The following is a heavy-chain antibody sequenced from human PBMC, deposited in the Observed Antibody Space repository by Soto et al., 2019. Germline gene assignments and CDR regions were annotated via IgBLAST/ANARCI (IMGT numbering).Heavy chain of an antibody. D-gene: IGHD5-12*01. CDR3: ARQDYSGYDSYYFDY. J-gene: IGHJ4*02. V-gene: IGHV4-34*01. CDR1: GGSFSGYY. Sequence: SETLSLTCAVYGGSFSGYYWSWIRQPPGKGLEWIGEINYSGSTNYNPSLKSRVTISVDTSKNQFSLKLSSVTAADTAVYYCARQDYSGYDSYYFDYWGQGTLVTVSS. CDR2: INYSGST.